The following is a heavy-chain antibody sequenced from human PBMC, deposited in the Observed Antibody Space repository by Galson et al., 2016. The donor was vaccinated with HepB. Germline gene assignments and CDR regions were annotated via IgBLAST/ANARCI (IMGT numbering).Heavy chain of an antibody. Sequence: SLRLSCAASGFTFSSYAMSWVRQASGKGLEWVGRIRSKANSYATAYAASVKGRFTISRDDSKNTAYLQMNSLKTEDTAVYYYTRPKTTAIGGRSDYWGQGTLVTVSS. V-gene: IGHV3-73*01. CDR2: IRSKANSYAT. CDR1: GFTFSSYA. J-gene: IGHJ4*02. CDR3: TRPKTTAIGGRSDY. D-gene: IGHD2-21*02.